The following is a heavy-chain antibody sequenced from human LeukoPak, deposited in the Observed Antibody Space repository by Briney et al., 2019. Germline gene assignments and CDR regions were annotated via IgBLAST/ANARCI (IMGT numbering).Heavy chain of an antibody. CDR1: GGSISSSSYY. Sequence: SETLSLTCTVSGGSISSSSYYWGWIRQPPGKGLEWIGSIYYSGSTYYNPSLKSRVTISVDTSKNQFSLKLSSVTAADTAVYYCARLGRYSSGPDYWGQGTLVTVSS. V-gene: IGHV4-39*01. D-gene: IGHD6-19*01. J-gene: IGHJ4*02. CDR2: IYYSGST. CDR3: ARLGRYSSGPDY.